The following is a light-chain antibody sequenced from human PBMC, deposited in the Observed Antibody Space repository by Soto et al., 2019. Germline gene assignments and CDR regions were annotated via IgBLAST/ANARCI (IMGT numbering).Light chain of an antibody. Sequence: DSPMTQPPSSLSESVGDRVTITCRASQRISTYFHWFKQKPGKXHKXXIYAASNLQSGVPSRFSVIVSGTDFALNLRRLQPEDGATYYGQQRYSTLRTFGQGTRLEN. CDR3: QQRYSTLRT. J-gene: IGKJ5*01. CDR1: QRISTY. CDR2: AAS. V-gene: IGKV1-39*01.